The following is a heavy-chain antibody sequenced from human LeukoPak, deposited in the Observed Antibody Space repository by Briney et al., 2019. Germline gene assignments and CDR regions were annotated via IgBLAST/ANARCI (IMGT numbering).Heavy chain of an antibody. D-gene: IGHD2-15*01. CDR3: ARDRPTGRSRGVVVQ. J-gene: IGHJ4*02. Sequence: GGSLRLSCAASGFTFDTYAMTWVRQAPGKGLEWVSSISSGGTYIYYAESVRGRSTISRGNTKNFLYLQLSTLRVEDTAVYYCARDRPTGRSRGVVVQWGQGTLVTVSS. CDR1: GFTFDTYA. V-gene: IGHV3-21*01. CDR2: ISSGGTYI.